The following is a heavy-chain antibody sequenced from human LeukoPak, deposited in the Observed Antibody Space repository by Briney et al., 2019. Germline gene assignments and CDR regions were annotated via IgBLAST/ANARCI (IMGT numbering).Heavy chain of an antibody. CDR3: AKGWLWMDV. V-gene: IGHV3-23*01. CDR2: ISGSGGST. J-gene: IGHJ6*02. Sequence: PGGSLRLSCAASGFTFSDYYMSWIRQAPGKGLEWVSAISGSGGSTYYADSVKGRFTISRDNSKNTLYLQMNSLRAEDTAVYYCAKGWLWMDVWGQGTTVTVSS. CDR1: GFTFSDYY. D-gene: IGHD3-22*01.